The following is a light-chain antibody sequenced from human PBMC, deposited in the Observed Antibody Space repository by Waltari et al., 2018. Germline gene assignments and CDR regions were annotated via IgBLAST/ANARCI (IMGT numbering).Light chain of an antibody. V-gene: IGLV4-69*01. CDR3: QTWDTATHVI. J-gene: IGLJ2*01. Sequence: QQQPEKGPRYLMKVNSGGSHIKGDGIPDRFSGSSSGAERYLTISSLQSEDEADYYCQTWDTATHVIFAGGTKLTVL. CDR2: VNSGGSH.